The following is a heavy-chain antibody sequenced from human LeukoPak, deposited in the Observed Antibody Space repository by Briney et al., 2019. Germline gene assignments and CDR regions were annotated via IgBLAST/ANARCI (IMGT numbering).Heavy chain of an antibody. CDR1: GFTFSSYW. J-gene: IGHJ4*02. CDR2: IKGDESAR. V-gene: IGHV3-7*01. Sequence: GGSLRLSCAASGFTFSSYWMAWVRQAPGKGLEWVANIKGDESARHQADSVKGRFTISRDNTRNSLYLQMTNLRGDDTAVYYCARDVVGSLDYWGQGTLVTVSS. D-gene: IGHD1-26*01. CDR3: ARDVVGSLDY.